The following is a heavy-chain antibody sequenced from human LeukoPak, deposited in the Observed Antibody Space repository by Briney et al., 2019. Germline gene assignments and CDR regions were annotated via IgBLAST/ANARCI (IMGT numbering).Heavy chain of an antibody. V-gene: IGHV1-69*01. D-gene: IGHD2-2*01. Sequence: GSSVKVSCKASGGTFNSYTISWVRQAPGQGLEWMGGIIPIFGTANYAQKFQGRVTITADESTSTAYMELSSLTSEDTAVYYCARPSSTSWKYYFDYWGQGTLVTVSS. CDR1: GGTFNSYT. CDR2: IIPIFGTA. J-gene: IGHJ4*02. CDR3: ARPSSTSWKYYFDY.